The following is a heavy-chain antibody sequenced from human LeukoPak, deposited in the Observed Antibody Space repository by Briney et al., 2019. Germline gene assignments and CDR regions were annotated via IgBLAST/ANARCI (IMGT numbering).Heavy chain of an antibody. Sequence: GGSLRLSCAASGFTFSSYSLNWVRQAPGKGLEWVSSISSSSRYIYYADSVKGRFTISRDNAKNSLYLQMNSLRAEDTAVYYCARVSSYCSSTSCTGDYWGQGTLVTVSS. D-gene: IGHD2-2*01. CDR2: ISSSSRYI. J-gene: IGHJ4*02. V-gene: IGHV3-21*01. CDR3: ARVSSYCSSTSCTGDY. CDR1: GFTFSSYS.